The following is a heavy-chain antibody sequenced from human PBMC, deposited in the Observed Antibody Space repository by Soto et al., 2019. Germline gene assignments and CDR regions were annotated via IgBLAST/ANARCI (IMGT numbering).Heavy chain of an antibody. J-gene: IGHJ6*02. D-gene: IGHD6-19*01. CDR1: GGSISSGAYY. CDR3: ARDSEGFGSSVYYYGMDV. CDR2: IYYSGST. V-gene: IGHV4-31*03. Sequence: QVQLQESGPGLVKPSQTLSLTCTVSGGSISSGAYYWSWIRQHPGKGLEWIGYIYYSGSTYYNPSLKSRVTISVDTSKHQFSLKLSSVTAADTAVYYCARDSEGFGSSVYYYGMDVWGQGTTVTVSS.